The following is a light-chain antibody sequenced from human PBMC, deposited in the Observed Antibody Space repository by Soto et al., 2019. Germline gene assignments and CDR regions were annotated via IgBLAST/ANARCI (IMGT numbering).Light chain of an antibody. Sequence: DIQMTQSPSTLSASVGDRVTITGRASQSISSWLAWYQQKPGKAPKLLIYDASSLESGVPSRFSGRGSGTEFTLTISSLQPDDFATYYCQQYNSYWTFGQGTKVDIK. CDR1: QSISSW. CDR3: QQYNSYWT. CDR2: DAS. V-gene: IGKV1-5*01. J-gene: IGKJ1*01.